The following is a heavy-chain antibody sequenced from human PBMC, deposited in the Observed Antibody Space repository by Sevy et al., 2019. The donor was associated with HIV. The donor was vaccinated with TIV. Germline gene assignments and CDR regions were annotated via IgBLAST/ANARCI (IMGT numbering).Heavy chain of an antibody. J-gene: IGHJ6*02. V-gene: IGHV3-30*04. Sequence: GGSLRLSCAASGFTFSSYAMHWVRQPPGKGLEWVAVISYDGSNKYYADSVKGRFTISRDNSKNTLYLQMNSLRAEDTAVYYCARDCFQGNYDFWSGYYYYYYYYGMDVWGQGTTVTVSS. CDR3: ARDCFQGNYDFWSGYYYYYYYYGMDV. D-gene: IGHD3-3*01. CDR2: ISYDGSNK. CDR1: GFTFSSYA.